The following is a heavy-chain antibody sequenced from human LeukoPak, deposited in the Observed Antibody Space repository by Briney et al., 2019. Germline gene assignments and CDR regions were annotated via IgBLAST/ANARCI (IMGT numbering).Heavy chain of an antibody. J-gene: IGHJ4*02. D-gene: IGHD2-15*01. Sequence: SETLSLTCTVSGYSISSGYYWDWIRQTPGKGLEWIGYIYYSGSTNYNPSLKSRVTISVDTSKNQFSLKLSSVTAADTAVYYCARGVNWGYCSGGSCYAYYFDYWGQGTLVTVSS. CDR2: IYYSGST. CDR3: ARGVNWGYCSGGSCYAYYFDY. V-gene: IGHV4-38-2*02. CDR1: GYSISSGYY.